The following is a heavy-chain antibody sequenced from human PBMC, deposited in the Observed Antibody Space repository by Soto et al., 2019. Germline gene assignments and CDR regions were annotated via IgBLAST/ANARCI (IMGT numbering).Heavy chain of an antibody. V-gene: IGHV3-23*01. Sequence: GGSLRLSCVASGFTFSSYAMSWVRQVPGKGLEWVSTISDATGSAYYVDSVKGRFTISRDNSKKTLYLQMNSLRAEDSAVYYCARPYGGKIGDAPDLWGPGTMVTVSS. CDR3: ARPYGGKIGDAPDL. D-gene: IGHD4-17*01. CDR1: GFTFSSYA. CDR2: ISDATGSA. J-gene: IGHJ3*01.